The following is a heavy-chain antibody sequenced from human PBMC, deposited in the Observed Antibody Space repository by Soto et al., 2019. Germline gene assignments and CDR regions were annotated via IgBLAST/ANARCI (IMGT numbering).Heavy chain of an antibody. V-gene: IGHV3-33*01. CDR1: GFTFSSYG. J-gene: IGHJ3*02. Sequence: GGSLRLSCAASGFTFSSYGMHWVRQAPGKGLEWVAVIWYDGSNKYYADSVKGRFTISRDNSKNTLYLQMNSLRAEDTAVYYCARSRGGSSGSDAFDIWGQGTMVTVSS. CDR2: IWYDGSNK. CDR3: ARSRGGSSGSDAFDI. D-gene: IGHD6-19*01.